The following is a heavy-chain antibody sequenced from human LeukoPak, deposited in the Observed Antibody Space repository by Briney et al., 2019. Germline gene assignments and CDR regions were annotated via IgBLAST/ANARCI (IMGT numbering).Heavy chain of an antibody. CDR1: GFTLSDYY. CDR2: SSSSGSTI. CDR3: ARRRDFIDY. J-gene: IGHJ4*02. Sequence: PGGSLRLSCAASGFTLSDYYMSWIRQASGKGLEWVSYSSSSGSTIYYADSVKGRFAISRDNAKNSLYLQMNSLRAEDTAVYYCARRRDFIDYWGQGTLVTVSS. V-gene: IGHV3-11*01. D-gene: IGHD3/OR15-3a*01.